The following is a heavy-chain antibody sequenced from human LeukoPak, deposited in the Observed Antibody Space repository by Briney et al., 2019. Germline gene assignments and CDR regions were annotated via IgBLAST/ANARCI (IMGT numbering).Heavy chain of an antibody. D-gene: IGHD6-13*01. CDR1: GFTFSSYA. CDR3: AKDGESSEAAAGLFDY. V-gene: IGHV3-23*01. Sequence: PGGSLRLSCAASGFTFSSYAMSWVRQAPGKGLEWVSAISGSGGSTNYADSVKGRFTISRDNSKNTLYLQMNSLRAEDMAVYYCAKDGESSEAAAGLFDYWGQGTLVTVSS. CDR2: ISGSGGST. J-gene: IGHJ4*02.